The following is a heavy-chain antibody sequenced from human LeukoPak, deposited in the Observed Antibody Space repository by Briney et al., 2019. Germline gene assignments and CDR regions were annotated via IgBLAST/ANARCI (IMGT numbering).Heavy chain of an antibody. CDR1: GGSISNYY. D-gene: IGHD3-16*02. CDR3: ARDSLTLRDSGIDY. Sequence: PSETLSLTCTVSGGSISNYYWSWIRQSPGKGPEWIGWSYHRGSTSYNPSLKSRVAISVDTSKNQFSLKLSSVTAADTAVYYCARDSLTLRDSGIDYWGQGTLVTVSS. V-gene: IGHV4-59*01. J-gene: IGHJ4*02. CDR2: SYHRGST.